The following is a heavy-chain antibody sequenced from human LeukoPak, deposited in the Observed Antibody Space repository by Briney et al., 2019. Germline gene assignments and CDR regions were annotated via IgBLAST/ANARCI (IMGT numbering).Heavy chain of an antibody. Sequence: GGSLRLSCAASEFSVKYNYMTWVRQAPGKGLEWVSLLYSAGSTNYADSVKGRFTISRDDSKNTVYLQMNSLRAEDTAVYYCARWTNLHAFDIWGQGTLVTVSS. V-gene: IGHV3-53*01. J-gene: IGHJ3*02. CDR1: EFSVKYNY. D-gene: IGHD1-1*01. CDR3: ARWTNLHAFDI. CDR2: LYSAGST.